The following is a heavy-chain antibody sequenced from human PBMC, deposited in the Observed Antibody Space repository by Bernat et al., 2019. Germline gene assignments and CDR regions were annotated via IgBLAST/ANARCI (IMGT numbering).Heavy chain of an antibody. V-gene: IGHV4-34*01. Sequence: QVQLQQWGAGLLKPSETLSLTCAVYGGSFSGYYWSWIRQPPGKGLEWIGEINHSGSTNYNPSLKSRVTISVDRSKNQFSLKLRSVTAAETAVYYCARGDHGTITGTTGFDPWGQGTLVTVSS. CDR1: GGSFSGYY. J-gene: IGHJ5*02. D-gene: IGHD1-20*01. CDR2: INHSGST. CDR3: ARGDHGTITGTTGFDP.